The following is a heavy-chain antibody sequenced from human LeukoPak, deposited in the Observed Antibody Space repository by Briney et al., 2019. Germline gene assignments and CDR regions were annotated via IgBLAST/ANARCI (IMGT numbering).Heavy chain of an antibody. CDR2: ISYSGST. V-gene: IGHV4-59*08. CDR3: ARKSSRGGFNGYDFWYFDL. D-gene: IGHD5-12*01. Sequence: PSETLSLTCTVSGGSISSYFWSWLRQPPGKRLEWIGYISYSGSTDYNPSHKSRVTLSVDTSKNRLSLKLSSVTAADTAVYYCARKSSRGGFNGYDFWYFDLWGRGTLVTVSS. J-gene: IGHJ2*01. CDR1: GGSISSYF.